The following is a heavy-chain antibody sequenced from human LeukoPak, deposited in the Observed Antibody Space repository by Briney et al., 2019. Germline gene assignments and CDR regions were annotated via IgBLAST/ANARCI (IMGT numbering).Heavy chain of an antibody. Sequence: PGRSLRLSCAASGFTFSSYGMHWVRQAPGKGLEWVAVISYDGSNKYYADSVKGRFTISRDNSKNTLYLQMNSLRAEDTAVYYCAKAKVPAAITSWFDPWGQGTLVTVSS. CDR1: GFTFSSYG. CDR2: ISYDGSNK. V-gene: IGHV3-30*18. J-gene: IGHJ5*02. CDR3: AKAKVPAAITSWFDP. D-gene: IGHD2-2*01.